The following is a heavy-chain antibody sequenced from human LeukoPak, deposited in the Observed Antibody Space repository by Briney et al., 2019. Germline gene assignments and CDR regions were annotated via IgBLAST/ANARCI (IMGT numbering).Heavy chain of an antibody. CDR1: GFTFSSYA. J-gene: IGHJ4*02. CDR3: AKDGVYGPGCCYYFDY. CDR2: ISGSGVST. Sequence: GGSLRLSCAGSGFTFSSYATSWVRQAPGQGLEWVSAISGSGVSTYYADSVKGRFTISRDNSNNTLYLQMNSLRAEDTAVYYCAKDGVYGPGCCYYFDYWGQGTLVTVSS. V-gene: IGHV3-23*01. D-gene: IGHD3-10*01.